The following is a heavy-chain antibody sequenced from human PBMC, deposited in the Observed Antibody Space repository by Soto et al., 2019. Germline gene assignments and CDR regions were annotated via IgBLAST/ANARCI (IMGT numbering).Heavy chain of an antibody. CDR2: INTAGDT. J-gene: IGHJ4*02. Sequence: EVQLVESGGDLVQPGGSLRLSCAASGFTFGIYDMHWVRQATGKGLEWVSTINTAGDTYSPGSVKGRFTISRENAKNSLYLQMNSLRVDDTAVYFCVGGRDSGLYYFDSWGQGTLVTVSS. V-gene: IGHV3-13*01. D-gene: IGHD2-21*01. CDR3: VGGRDSGLYYFDS. CDR1: GFTFGIYD.